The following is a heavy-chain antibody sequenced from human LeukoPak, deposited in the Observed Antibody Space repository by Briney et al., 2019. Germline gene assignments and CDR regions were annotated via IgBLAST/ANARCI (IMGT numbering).Heavy chain of an antibody. V-gene: IGHV3-30*02. D-gene: IGHD3-16*01. Sequence: GGSLRLSCAASGFTFSTSGMHWVRQAPGKGLEWVAFIRYDGSSKYFADSVKGRFTISRDNSKDTLYLQMNSLRAEDTAVYYCAEGLTFGFDCWGQGTLVTVSS. J-gene: IGHJ4*02. CDR1: GFTFSTSG. CDR2: IRYDGSSK. CDR3: AEGLTFGFDC.